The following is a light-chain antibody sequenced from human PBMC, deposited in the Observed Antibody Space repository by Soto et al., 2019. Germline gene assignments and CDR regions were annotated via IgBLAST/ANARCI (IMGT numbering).Light chain of an antibody. CDR3: QQYIRWPLT. CDR2: GAS. J-gene: IGKJ4*01. CDR1: QSVSSN. V-gene: IGKV3-15*01. Sequence: EIVMTQSPATLSVSPGERATLSCRASQSVSSNLAWYQQKPGQAPRLLIYGASTRATDIPARFSGSGSGTEFTLTISSLQSEDFAVYYCQQYIRWPLTFGGGTKVDIK.